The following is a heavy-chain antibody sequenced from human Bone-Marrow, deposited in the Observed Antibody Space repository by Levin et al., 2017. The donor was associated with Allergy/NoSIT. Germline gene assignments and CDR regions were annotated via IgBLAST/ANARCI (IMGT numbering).Heavy chain of an antibody. V-gene: IGHV4-39*07. Sequence: SQTLSLTCTVSDGSVGSSSFYWGWIRQPPGKGLQWIGAVYYTGNTFYNPSLKSRVTMSVDMSKSHFSLKLSSVTAADTAIYYCARETSSSEGMDVWGPGTTVTVSS. CDR3: ARETSSSEGMDV. D-gene: IGHD6-13*01. CDR2: VYYTGNT. CDR1: DGSVGSSSFY. J-gene: IGHJ6*02.